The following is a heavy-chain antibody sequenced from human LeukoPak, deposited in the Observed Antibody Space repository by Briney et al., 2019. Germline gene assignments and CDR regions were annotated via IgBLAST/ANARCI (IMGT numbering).Heavy chain of an antibody. D-gene: IGHD6-13*01. J-gene: IGHJ4*02. CDR2: INHSGST. CDR3: ARRGNSSRPFDY. Sequence: SETLSLTCAVYGGSFSGYYWSWIRPPPGKGLEWIGEINHSGSTNYNPSLKSRVTISVDTSKNQFSLKLSPVTAADTAVYYCARRGNSSRPFDYWGQGTLVTVSS. CDR1: GGSFSGYY. V-gene: IGHV4-34*01.